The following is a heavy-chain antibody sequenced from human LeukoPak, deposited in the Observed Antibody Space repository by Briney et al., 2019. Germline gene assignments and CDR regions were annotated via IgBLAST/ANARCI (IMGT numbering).Heavy chain of an antibody. CDR1: GGSISSSSYY. J-gene: IGHJ5*02. Sequence: PSETLSLTCTVSGGSISSSSYYWGWIRQPPGKGLEWIGSIYYSGSTYYNPSLKSRVTISVDTSKNQFSQKLSSVTAADTAVYYCARPVPAAMGLRWFDPWGQGTLVTVSS. V-gene: IGHV4-39*01. CDR3: ARPVPAAMGLRWFDP. D-gene: IGHD2-2*01. CDR2: IYYSGST.